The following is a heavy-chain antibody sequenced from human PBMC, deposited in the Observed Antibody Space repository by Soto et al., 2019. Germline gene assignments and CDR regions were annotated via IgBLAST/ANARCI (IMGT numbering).Heavy chain of an antibody. CDR3: ARVVPGAEAWFGP. J-gene: IGHJ5*02. D-gene: IGHD2-2*01. CDR2: ISLYSDGT. V-gene: IGHV1-18*01. CDR1: GYTFSNYG. Sequence: ASVKVSCKTSGYTFSNYGITWVRQAPGQPLEWLGWISLYSDGTNYAQKFQGRVSMTTDTSTTTAYMELRSLRSDDTTVYYCARVVPGAEAWFGPWGQGTLVTVSS.